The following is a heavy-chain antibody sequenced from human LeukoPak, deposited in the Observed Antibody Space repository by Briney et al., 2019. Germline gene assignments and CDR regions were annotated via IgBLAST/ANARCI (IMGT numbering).Heavy chain of an antibody. V-gene: IGHV3-30*02. J-gene: IGHJ4*02. CDR2: IRYDGGNS. CDR3: AKVLAADLYSSGRPCDY. Sequence: GGSLRLSCAASGFTFSSYGMHWVCQAPGKGLEWVAFIRYDGGNSYYADSVKGRFTISRDNSKNTLYLQMNSLRAEDTALYYCAKVLAADLYSSGRPCDYWGQGTLVTVSS. CDR1: GFTFSSYG. D-gene: IGHD3-10*01.